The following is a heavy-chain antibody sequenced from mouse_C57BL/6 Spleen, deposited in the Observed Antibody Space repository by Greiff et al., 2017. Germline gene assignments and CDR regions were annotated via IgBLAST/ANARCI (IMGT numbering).Heavy chain of an antibody. Sequence: VQLVESGPELVKPGASVKMSCKASGYAFSSSWMNWVKQRPGQGLEWIGRIYPGDGDTNYNGKFKGKATLTADKSSSTAYLQLRSLTSDDSAVYVCARSGNVRGWFAYWGQGTLVTVSA. D-gene: IGHD2-1*01. V-gene: IGHV1-82*01. J-gene: IGHJ3*01. CDR2: IYPGDGDT. CDR1: GYAFSSSW. CDR3: ARSGNVRGWFAY.